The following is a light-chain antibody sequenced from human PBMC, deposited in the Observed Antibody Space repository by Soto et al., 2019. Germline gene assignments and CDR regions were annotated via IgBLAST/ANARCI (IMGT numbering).Light chain of an antibody. CDR3: SSYTSSSTWV. CDR2: EVS. J-gene: IGLJ3*02. V-gene: IGLV2-14*01. Sequence: QSALTQPASVSGSPGQSITISCTGTRNDVGGYNYVSWHQQYPGQAPKLMIYEVSNRPSGVSNRFSGSKSGNTASLPISGLQEEDEADYYCSSYTSSSTWVFGGGTKLTVL. CDR1: RNDVGGYNY.